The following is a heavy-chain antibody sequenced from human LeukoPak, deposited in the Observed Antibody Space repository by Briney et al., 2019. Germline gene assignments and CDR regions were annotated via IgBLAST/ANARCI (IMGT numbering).Heavy chain of an antibody. J-gene: IGHJ4*02. D-gene: IGHD3-22*01. Sequence: ASVKVSCKASGYTFTNYVISWVRQAPGQGLEWMGWISAYNGNTNYAQKLQGRVTMTTDTSTSTAYMELRSLRSDDTAVYYCARDESNYYDSSGYLDYWGQGTLVTVSS. V-gene: IGHV1-18*01. CDR1: GYTFTNYV. CDR2: ISAYNGNT. CDR3: ARDESNYYDSSGYLDY.